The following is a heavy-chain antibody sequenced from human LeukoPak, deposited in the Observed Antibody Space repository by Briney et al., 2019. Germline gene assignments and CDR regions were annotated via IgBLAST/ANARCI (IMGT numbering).Heavy chain of an antibody. J-gene: IGHJ4*02. CDR2: IYYSGIT. V-gene: IGHV4-39*01. CDR3: ASLDRRNSGYDFEEDY. CDR1: VGSISSSSYY. D-gene: IGHD5-12*01. Sequence: SETLSLTCTVSVGSISSSSYYGRGIRHPPGKGLEWLGSIYYSGITYYNPSLKSRVTISVDTSKNQFSLKLSSVTAADTAVYYCASLDRRNSGYDFEEDYWGQGTLVTVSS.